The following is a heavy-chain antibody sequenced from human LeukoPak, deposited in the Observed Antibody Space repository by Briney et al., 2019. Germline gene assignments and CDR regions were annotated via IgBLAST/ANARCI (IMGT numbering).Heavy chain of an antibody. V-gene: IGHV3-23*01. Sequence: GGSLRLSCAASGFTFSSYAMSWVRQAPGKGLEWVSAISGSGVSTYYADSVKGRFTISRDNSKNTLYLQMNSLRAEDTAVYYCARMPDSSPGDYYYGMDVWGQGTTVTVSS. CDR2: ISGSGVST. J-gene: IGHJ6*02. D-gene: IGHD3-22*01. CDR1: GFTFSSYA. CDR3: ARMPDSSPGDYYYGMDV.